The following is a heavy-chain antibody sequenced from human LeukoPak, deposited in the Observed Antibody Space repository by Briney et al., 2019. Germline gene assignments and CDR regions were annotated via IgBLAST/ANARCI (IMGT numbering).Heavy chain of an antibody. CDR3: ARDHYYGSGSYWVY. V-gene: IGHV7-4-1*02. J-gene: IGHJ4*02. CDR2: INTNTGNP. Sequence: ASVKVSCKASGYTFTSHGISWVRQAPGQGLEWMGWINTNTGNPTYAQGSTGRFVFSLDTSVSTAYLQISSLKAEDTAVYYCARDHYYGSGSYWVYWGQGTLVTVSS. CDR1: GYTFTSHG. D-gene: IGHD3-10*01.